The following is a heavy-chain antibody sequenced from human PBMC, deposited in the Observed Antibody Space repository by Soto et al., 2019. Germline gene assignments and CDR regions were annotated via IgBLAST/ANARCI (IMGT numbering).Heavy chain of an antibody. D-gene: IGHD4-17*01. CDR1: GFTFSSYG. CDR3: AKDLAGDPDYYYYYGMDV. V-gene: IGHV3-30*18. CDR2: ISYDGSNK. Sequence: QVQLVESGGGVVQPGRSLRLSCAASGFTFSSYGMHWVRQAPGKGLEWVAVISYDGSNKYYADSVKGRFTISRDNSKNTLYLQMNSLRAEDTAVYYCAKDLAGDPDYYYYYGMDVWGQGTTVTVSS. J-gene: IGHJ6*02.